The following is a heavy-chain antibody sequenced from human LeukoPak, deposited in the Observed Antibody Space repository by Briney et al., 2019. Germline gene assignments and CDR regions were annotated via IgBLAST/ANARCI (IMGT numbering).Heavy chain of an antibody. V-gene: IGHV4-39*07. CDR2: IYYSGST. CDR1: GGSISSSSYY. CDR3: ARRATILTGYYSGGWRHDLFDY. D-gene: IGHD3-9*01. Sequence: SETLSLTCTVSGGSISSSSYYWGWIRQPPGKGLEWIGSIYYSGSTYYNPSLKSRVTISVDTSKNQFSLKLSSVTAADTAVYYCARRATILTGYYSGGWRHDLFDYWGQGTLVTVSS. J-gene: IGHJ4*02.